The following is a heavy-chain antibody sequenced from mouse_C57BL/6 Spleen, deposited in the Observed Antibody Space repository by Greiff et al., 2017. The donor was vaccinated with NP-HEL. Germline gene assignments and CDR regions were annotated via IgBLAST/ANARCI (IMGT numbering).Heavy chain of an antibody. CDR1: GYAFSSSW. V-gene: IGHV1-82*01. D-gene: IGHD2-4*01. CDR2: IYPGDGDT. J-gene: IGHJ4*01. CDR3: ARNYYDYDGETMDY. Sequence: VQLVESGPELVKPGASVKISCKASGYAFSSSWMNWVKQRPGKGLEWIGRIYPGDGDTNYNGKFKGKATLTADKSSSTAYMQLRSLTSEDSAVYFCARNYYDYDGETMDYWGQGTSVTVSS.